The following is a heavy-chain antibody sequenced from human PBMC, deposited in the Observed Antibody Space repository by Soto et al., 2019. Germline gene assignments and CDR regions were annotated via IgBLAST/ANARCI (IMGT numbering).Heavy chain of an antibody. CDR1: GYSFTSYW. D-gene: IGHD1-26*01. Sequence: GESLKISCKGSGYSFTSYWISWVRQMPGKGLEWMGRIDPSDSYTNYSPSFQGHVTISADKSISTAYLQWSSLKASDTDMYNWARQTYRGSSSANYDYYYGMDVWGKGPTVTVS. CDR2: IDPSDSYT. CDR3: ARQTYRGSSSANYDYYYGMDV. J-gene: IGHJ6*04. V-gene: IGHV5-10-1*01.